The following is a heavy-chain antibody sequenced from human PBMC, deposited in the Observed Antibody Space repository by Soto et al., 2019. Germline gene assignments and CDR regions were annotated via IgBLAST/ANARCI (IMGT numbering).Heavy chain of an antibody. D-gene: IGHD6-6*01. CDR3: ARDRPTRTTHNTSSFPGGFDY. V-gene: IGHV6-1*01. J-gene: IGHJ4*02. CDR2: TYYRSKWYT. CDR1: WDSVSSNSAA. Sequence: SQSLCLTCAISWDSVSSNSAACKSGSQTPSRGLEWLGRTYYRSKWYTDYAVSVKSRITINPDTSKNQSSLQLNSVTPEDTAVYYCARDRPTRTTHNTSSFPGGFDYWGQGTLVTVSS.